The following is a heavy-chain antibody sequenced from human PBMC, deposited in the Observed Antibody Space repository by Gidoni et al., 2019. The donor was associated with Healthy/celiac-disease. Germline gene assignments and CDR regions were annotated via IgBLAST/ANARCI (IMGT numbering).Heavy chain of an antibody. D-gene: IGHD6-13*01. V-gene: IGHV3-23*01. J-gene: IGHJ4*02. CDR1: GFTFSSYA. CDR2: ISGSGGST. CDR3: AKVGGKREYSSSWPNYFDY. Sequence: EVQLLESGGGLVQPGGSLRLSCAAAGFTFSSYAISWVRQAPGKGLEWVSAISGSGGSTYYADSVKGRFTISRDNSKNTLYLQMNSLRAEDTAVYYCAKVGGKREYSSSWPNYFDYWGQGTLVTVSS.